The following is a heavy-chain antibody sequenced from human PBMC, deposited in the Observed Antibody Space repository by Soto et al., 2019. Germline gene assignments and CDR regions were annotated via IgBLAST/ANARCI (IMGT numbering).Heavy chain of an antibody. V-gene: IGHV4-4*02. D-gene: IGHD3-22*01. CDR3: ARGGPNYYDSSCYFDY. CDR1: GGSISSSNW. J-gene: IGHJ4*02. CDR2: IYHSGST. Sequence: SETLSLTFAVSGGSISSSNWWSWVRQPPGKGLEWIGEIYHSGSTNYNPSLKSRVTISVDKSKNQFSLKLSSVTGADTAVYYCARGGPNYYDSSCYFDYWGQGTLVTVSS.